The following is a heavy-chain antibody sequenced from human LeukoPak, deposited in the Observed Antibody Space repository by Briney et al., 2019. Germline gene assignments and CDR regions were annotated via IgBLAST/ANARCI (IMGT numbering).Heavy chain of an antibody. J-gene: IGHJ4*02. CDR2: IKEDGSVI. CDR3: ASDRGWLQFDF. CDR1: GFSFTTYW. Sequence: PGGSLRLSCVASGFSFTTYWMNWVRHAPGRGLEWRANIKEDGSVINYVDSVKGRFTISRDNAKSSLYLQMNSLRAEDMAVYYCASDRGWLQFDFWGQGTLVTVSS. V-gene: IGHV3-7*01. D-gene: IGHD5-24*01.